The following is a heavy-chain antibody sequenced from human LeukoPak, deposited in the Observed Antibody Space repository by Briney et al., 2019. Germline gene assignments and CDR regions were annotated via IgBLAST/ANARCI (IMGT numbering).Heavy chain of an antibody. D-gene: IGHD1-26*01. CDR2: ISYSGST. CDR3: ARHRVSGSSYSALDY. Sequence: SETLSLTCTVSGASINSHSWSWIRQPPGKGLEWIGYISYSGSTNYNPSLKSRVIISVDTSKTHFSLNLSSVTAADTAFYYCARHRVSGSSYSALDYWGQGTLVSVSS. V-gene: IGHV4-59*08. CDR1: GASINSHS. J-gene: IGHJ4*02.